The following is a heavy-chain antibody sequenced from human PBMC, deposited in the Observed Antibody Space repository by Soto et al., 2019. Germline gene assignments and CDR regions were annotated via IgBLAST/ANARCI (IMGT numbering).Heavy chain of an antibody. V-gene: IGHV2-5*02. D-gene: IGHD6-19*01. Sequence: QITLKESGPTLVKPTQTLTLTCTFSGFSLSTSGVGVGWIRQPPGKALEWLALIYWDDDKRYSPSLKSRLTITKDTSKNQVVLTMTDMDPVDTATYYCAHPVSGDNAFDIWGQGTMVTVSS. CDR3: AHPVSGDNAFDI. J-gene: IGHJ3*02. CDR2: IYWDDDK. CDR1: GFSLSTSGVG.